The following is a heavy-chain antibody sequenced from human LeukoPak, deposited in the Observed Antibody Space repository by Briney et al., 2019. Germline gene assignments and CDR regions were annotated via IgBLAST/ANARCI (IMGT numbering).Heavy chain of an antibody. CDR3: ARQNPPGSKKGWFDP. CDR2: IYYNGIT. CDR1: GGSINSYY. D-gene: IGHD6-25*01. Sequence: SETLSLTCTVSGGSINSYYWTWIRQPPGKGLEWIAGIYYNGITNYKSSLESRLTISVDTPKNQFSLRLRSVTAADTAVYYCARQNPPGSKKGWFDPWGQGTLVTVSS. V-gene: IGHV4-59*08. J-gene: IGHJ5*02.